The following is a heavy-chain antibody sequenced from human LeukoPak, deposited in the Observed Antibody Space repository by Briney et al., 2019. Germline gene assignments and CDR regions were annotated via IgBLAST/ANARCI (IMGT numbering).Heavy chain of an antibody. J-gene: IGHJ4*02. CDR2: IKQDGSEK. V-gene: IGHV3-7*01. CDR3: ARDTGTSRSPPDY. Sequence: GGSLRLSCAASGFTFSNYWMSWVRQAPGKGLEWAANIKQDGSEKYYVDSVKGRFTISRDNAKNSLYLQMNSLRAEDTAVYYCARDTGTSRSPPDYWGQGTLVPVSS. CDR1: GFTFSNYW. D-gene: IGHD4-17*01.